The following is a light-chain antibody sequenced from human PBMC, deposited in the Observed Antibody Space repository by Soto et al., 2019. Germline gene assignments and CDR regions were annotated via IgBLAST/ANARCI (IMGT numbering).Light chain of an antibody. J-gene: IGKJ1*01. CDR1: QSVSSSY. Sequence: EIVLTQSPGTLSLSPGERATLSCRASQSVSSSYLAWYQQKPGQAPRLLIYGASSMATGIPDRFSGSGSGTDFTLTISRLEPEDFAVYYCQQYETFGQGTKVEIK. CDR3: QQYET. V-gene: IGKV3-20*01. CDR2: GAS.